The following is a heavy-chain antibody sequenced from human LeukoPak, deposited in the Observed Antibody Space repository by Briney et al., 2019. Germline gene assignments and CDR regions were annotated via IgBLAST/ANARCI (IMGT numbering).Heavy chain of an antibody. CDR3: ARVGEDIVADYYGMDV. Sequence: TGGSLRLSCAASGFTFSSYWMHRVRQAPGKGLVWVSRINSDGSSTSYADSVKGRFTISRDNAKNTLYLQMNSLRAEDTAAYYCARVGEDIVADYYGMDVWGKGTTVTVSS. J-gene: IGHJ6*04. CDR1: GFTFSSYW. CDR2: INSDGSST. V-gene: IGHV3-74*01. D-gene: IGHD5-12*01.